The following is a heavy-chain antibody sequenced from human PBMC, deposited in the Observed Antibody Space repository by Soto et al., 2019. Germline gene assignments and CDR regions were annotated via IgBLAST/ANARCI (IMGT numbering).Heavy chain of an antibody. Sequence: QVQLVQSGAEVKKPGASVKVSCKASGYTFTSYDINWVRQATGQGLEWMGWMNPNSGNTGYAQKFQGRVTMTRNTSIRTAYMELSSLRSEDTAVYYCARRMPYGSGSYYRAAQWFDPWGQGTLVTVSS. D-gene: IGHD3-10*01. J-gene: IGHJ5*02. V-gene: IGHV1-8*01. CDR3: ARRMPYGSGSYYRAAQWFDP. CDR2: MNPNSGNT. CDR1: GYTFTSYD.